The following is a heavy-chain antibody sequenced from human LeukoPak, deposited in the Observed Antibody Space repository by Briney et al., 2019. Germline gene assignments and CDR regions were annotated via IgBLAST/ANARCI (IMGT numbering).Heavy chain of an antibody. J-gene: IGHJ6*03. D-gene: IGHD7-27*01. V-gene: IGHV3-7*01. CDR1: GFTFSIFW. Sequence: GGSLRLSCTASGFTFSIFWMGWVRQAPGKGLEWVANIKEDGSDKNYVDSVKGRFTMSRDNAKNSLYLPMNSLRAEDTAVYYCARESSWGSPFHYYYIDAWGKGTTVTVSS. CDR2: IKEDGSDK. CDR3: ARESSWGSPFHYYYIDA.